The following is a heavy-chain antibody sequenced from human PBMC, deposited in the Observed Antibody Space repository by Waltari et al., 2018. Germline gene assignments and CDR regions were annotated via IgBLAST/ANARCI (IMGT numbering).Heavy chain of an antibody. CDR2: IYSGGST. CDR3: ARGTYDSSGYDSHFDY. D-gene: IGHD3-22*01. CDR1: GFPVSRTY. V-gene: IGHV3-53*01. J-gene: IGHJ4*02. Sequence: EVQLVESGGGLIQPGGSLSLSCAASGFPVSRTYVPGFRLAPGKGLEWVSVIYSGGSTSYADSVKGRFTISRDNSKNTLYLQMNSLGAEDTAVYYCARGTYDSSGYDSHFDYWGQGTLVTVSS.